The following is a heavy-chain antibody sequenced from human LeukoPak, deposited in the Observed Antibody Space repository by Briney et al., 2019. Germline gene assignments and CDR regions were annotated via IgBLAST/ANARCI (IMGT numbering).Heavy chain of an antibody. CDR2: ISYDGSNK. V-gene: IGHV3-30*18. D-gene: IGHD3-9*01. J-gene: IGHJ4*02. CDR1: GFTFSSHG. Sequence: PGGSLRLSCAASGFTFSSHGMHWVRQAPGKGLEWVAVISYDGSNKYYADSVKGRFTISRDNSKNTLYLQMNSLRAEDTAVYYCAKGYYDNLPFDYWGQGTLVTVSS. CDR3: AKGYYDNLPFDY.